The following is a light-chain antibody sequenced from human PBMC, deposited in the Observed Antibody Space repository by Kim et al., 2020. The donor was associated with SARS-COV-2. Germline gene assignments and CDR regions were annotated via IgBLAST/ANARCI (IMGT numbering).Light chain of an antibody. CDR3: QQSFGSTRT. J-gene: IGKJ2*01. CDR1: QNSGRS. CDR2: AAS. Sequence: SASVGDRIIITCRASQNSGRSLNWYQQKPGKAPRLLIYAASSLQSGVPTRFSGSGSGTDFTLSISSLQPEDFATYYCQQSFGSTRTFGQGTKLEI. V-gene: IGKV1-39*01.